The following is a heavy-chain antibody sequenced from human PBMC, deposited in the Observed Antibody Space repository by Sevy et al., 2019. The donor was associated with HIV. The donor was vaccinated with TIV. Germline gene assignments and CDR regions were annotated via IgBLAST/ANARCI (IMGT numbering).Heavy chain of an antibody. CDR1: GCTFTSYG. Sequence: ASVKVSCKASGCTFTSYGISWVRQAPGQGLEWMGWISAYNGNTNYALKLQGRVTMTTDTSTSTAYMELRSLKSDDTAVYYCARRAVAGTEGYFQHWGHGTLVTVSS. V-gene: IGHV1-18*01. CDR3: ARRAVAGTEGYFQH. D-gene: IGHD6-19*01. CDR2: ISAYNGNT. J-gene: IGHJ1*01.